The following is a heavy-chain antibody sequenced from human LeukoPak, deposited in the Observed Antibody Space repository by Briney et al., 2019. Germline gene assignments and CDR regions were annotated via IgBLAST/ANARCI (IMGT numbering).Heavy chain of an antibody. D-gene: IGHD6-13*01. Sequence: GGSLRLSCAASGFTFSSYSMNWVRQAPGKGLEWVSYISSSSSTIYYADSVKGRFTISRDNAKNSLYLQMNSLRDEDTAVYYCARARSIAAAGTSDDAFDIWGQGTTVTVSS. CDR2: ISSSSSTI. V-gene: IGHV3-48*02. J-gene: IGHJ3*02. CDR3: ARARSIAAAGTSDDAFDI. CDR1: GFTFSSYS.